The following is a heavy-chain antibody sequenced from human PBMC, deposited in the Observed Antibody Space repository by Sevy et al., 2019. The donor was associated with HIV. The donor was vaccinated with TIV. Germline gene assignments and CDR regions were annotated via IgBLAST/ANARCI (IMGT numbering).Heavy chain of an antibody. D-gene: IGHD1-26*01. CDR3: ARDLDSGSSLDY. CDR2: ISAYNGNT. Sequence: ASVKVSCKASGYTFTSYGISWVRQAPGQGLEWMGWISAYNGNTNYAQKLQGRVTMTTDTSTRTAYMELRSLRSDDTAVYYCARDLDSGSSLDYWGQGTLVTVSS. CDR1: GYTFTSYG. J-gene: IGHJ4*02. V-gene: IGHV1-18*01.